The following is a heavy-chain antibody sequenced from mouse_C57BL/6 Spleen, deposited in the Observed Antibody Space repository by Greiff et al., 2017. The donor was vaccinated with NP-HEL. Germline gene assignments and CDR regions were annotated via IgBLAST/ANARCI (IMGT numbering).Heavy chain of an antibody. Sequence: EVKLMESGPELVKPGASVKISCKASGYSFTDYNMNWVKQSNGKSLEWIGVINPNYGTTSYNQKFKGKATLTVDQSSSTAYMQLNSLTSEDSAVYYCASRWLLRSSYWYFDVWGTGTTVTVSS. J-gene: IGHJ1*03. V-gene: IGHV1-39*01. CDR3: ASRWLLRSSYWYFDV. D-gene: IGHD2-3*01. CDR2: INPNYGTT. CDR1: GYSFTDYN.